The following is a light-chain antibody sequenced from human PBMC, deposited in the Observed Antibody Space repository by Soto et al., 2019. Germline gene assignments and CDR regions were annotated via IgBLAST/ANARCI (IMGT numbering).Light chain of an antibody. CDR2: AAS. CDR3: LQDFNYFS. Sequence: QVTQSPSSLSASVGDRVTITCRASQAIRNDLGWYQQKPGKAPTLLIYAASTLQSGVPSRFSGSGFGTDFTLTISSLQPEDFATYYCLQDFNYFSFGQGTRLEIK. V-gene: IGKV1-6*01. J-gene: IGKJ5*01. CDR1: QAIRND.